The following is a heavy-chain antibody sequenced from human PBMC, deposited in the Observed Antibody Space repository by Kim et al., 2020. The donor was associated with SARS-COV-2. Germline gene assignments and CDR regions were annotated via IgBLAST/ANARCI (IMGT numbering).Heavy chain of an antibody. Sequence: KGRFTISRDNSKTTLYLQMNSLGAEDTAVYYCARDRYPSGYSSSWPPQDYWGQGTLVTVSS. V-gene: IGHV3-30*07. J-gene: IGHJ4*02. D-gene: IGHD6-13*01. CDR3: ARDRYPSGYSSSWPPQDY.